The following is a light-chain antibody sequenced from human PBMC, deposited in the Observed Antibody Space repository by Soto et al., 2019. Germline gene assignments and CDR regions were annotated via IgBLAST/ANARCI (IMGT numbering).Light chain of an antibody. V-gene: IGLV2-18*02. J-gene: IGLJ1*01. CDR1: SSDVGKYDR. CDR2: EVT. Sequence: QSALTQPPSVSGSPGQSVTISCTGTSSDVGKYDRVSWYQQPPGTAPKLIIYEVTNRPSGVPARFSGSKSGNTASLTISGLQAEDVADYYCSSYTSRSRYVFGTGTKLTVL. CDR3: SSYTSRSRYV.